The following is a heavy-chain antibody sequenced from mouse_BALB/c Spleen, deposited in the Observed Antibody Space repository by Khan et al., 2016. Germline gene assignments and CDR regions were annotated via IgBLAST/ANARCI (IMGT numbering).Heavy chain of an antibody. CDR1: AYSITSGYT. CDR2: IHYSGST. D-gene: IGHD1-1*01. CDR3: ATNSWGFAY. V-gene: IGHV3-1*02. Sequence: EVQLQESGPDLVKPSQSLSLTCTVTAYSITSGYTWHWVRQFPGNKLEWMGHIHYSGSTKYNPSLRSRISITRDTSQNQFFLQLSSVTAEDTATYYWATNSWGFAYWGQGTLVTVSA. J-gene: IGHJ3*01.